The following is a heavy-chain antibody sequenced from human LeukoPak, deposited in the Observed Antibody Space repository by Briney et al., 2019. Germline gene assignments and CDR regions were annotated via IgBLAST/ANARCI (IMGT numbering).Heavy chain of an antibody. CDR2: IYPGDSDT. CDR3: ARPIIAVAGDSNDAFDI. V-gene: IGHV5-51*01. Sequence: GESLKISCKGSGYSFTSYWIGWVRQMPGKGLEWMGIIYPGDSDTRYSPSFQGQVTISADKSISTAYLQWSSLKASDTAMYYCARPIIAVAGDSNDAFDIWGQGTMVTVSS. CDR1: GYSFTSYW. J-gene: IGHJ3*02. D-gene: IGHD6-19*01.